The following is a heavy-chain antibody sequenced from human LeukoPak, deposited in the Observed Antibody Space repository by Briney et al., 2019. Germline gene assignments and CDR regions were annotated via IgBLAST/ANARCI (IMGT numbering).Heavy chain of an antibody. J-gene: IGHJ3*02. CDR1: GFTFSTYS. CDR2: ISSSSSYI. D-gene: IGHD4-17*01. V-gene: IGHV3-21*01. Sequence: GGSLRLSCAASGFTFSTYSMNWVRQAPGKGLEWVSSISSSSSYIYYADSLKGRFTISRDNAKNSLYLQMNSLRAEDTAVYYCARPTTVTTNDAFDIWGQGTMVTVSS. CDR3: ARPTTVTTNDAFDI.